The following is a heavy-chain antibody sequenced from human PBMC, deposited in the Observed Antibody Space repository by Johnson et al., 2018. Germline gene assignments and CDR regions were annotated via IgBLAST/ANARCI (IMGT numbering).Heavy chain of an antibody. J-gene: IGHJ6*03. V-gene: IGHV3-30*18. CDR2: MSDDGRDI. Sequence: QVQLVQSGGGVVQPGRSLRLSCAASVFPFSSYDIHWVRQAPGKGLDLVAVMSDDGRDIYYADSVKGRFTISRDNSKNTLFLQMNSLRAEDTAVYYCAKFYSSIWYNWGHYYMDVWGKGTTVTVSS. CDR1: VFPFSSYD. D-gene: IGHD6-13*01. CDR3: AKFYSSIWYNWGHYYMDV.